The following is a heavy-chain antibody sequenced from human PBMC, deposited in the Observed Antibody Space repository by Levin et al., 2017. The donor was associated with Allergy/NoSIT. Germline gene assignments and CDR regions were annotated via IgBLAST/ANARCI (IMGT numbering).Heavy chain of an antibody. CDR2: IYYTGST. CDR1: GGSISSSSYQ. J-gene: IGHJ4*02. D-gene: IGHD6-13*01. Sequence: GSLRLSCTVSGGSISSSSYQWGWIRQPPGTGLEWIGNIYYTGSTSYNPSLKNRVTISIDTSKNQLFLRLTSVTAAETAVYYCARVLSAISATGPEYLGQGILVTVSS. CDR3: ARVLSAISATGPEY. V-gene: IGHV4-39*07.